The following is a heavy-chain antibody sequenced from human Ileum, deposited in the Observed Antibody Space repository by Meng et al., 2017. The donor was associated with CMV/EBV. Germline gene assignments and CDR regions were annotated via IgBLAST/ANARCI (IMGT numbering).Heavy chain of an antibody. CDR2: IKQDGSEK. CDR1: GFTFSSYW. Sequence: GGSLRLSCAASGFTFSSYWMSWVRQAPGKGLEWVANIKQDGSEKYYVDSVKGRFTISRDNAKNSLYLQMNSLRAEDTAVYYCARGSPQYNWNYGNYWGQGTLVTVSS. V-gene: IGHV3-7*01. D-gene: IGHD1-7*01. CDR3: ARGSPQYNWNYGNY. J-gene: IGHJ4*02.